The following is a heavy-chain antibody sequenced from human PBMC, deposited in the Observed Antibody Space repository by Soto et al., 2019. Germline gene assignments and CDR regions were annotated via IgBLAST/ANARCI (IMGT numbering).Heavy chain of an antibody. CDR1: GGSISSSSYY. D-gene: IGHD6-19*01. CDR3: ARLGLGGGWYRY. CDR2: IYYSGST. Sequence: QLQLQESGPGLVKPSETLSLTCTVSGGSISSSSYYWGWIRQPPGKGLERIGSIYYSGSTYYNPSLKSRVTISVDTSKNQFSLKLSSVTAADTAVYYCARLGLGGGWYRYWGQGTLVTVSS. J-gene: IGHJ4*02. V-gene: IGHV4-39*01.